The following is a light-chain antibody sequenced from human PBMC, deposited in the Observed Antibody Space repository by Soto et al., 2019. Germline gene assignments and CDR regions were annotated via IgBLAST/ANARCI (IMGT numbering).Light chain of an antibody. CDR2: AAS. J-gene: IGKJ4*01. Sequence: AIQMTQSPSSLSASVGDRVTMTCRASQGIRNELGWYQQKPGKAPHLLIYAASTLESGVPSRFSGSGSGTEFTLTISSLQPEDFATYYCLQDYNYPLTFGGGTKVDIK. CDR3: LQDYNYPLT. CDR1: QGIRNE. V-gene: IGKV1-6*01.